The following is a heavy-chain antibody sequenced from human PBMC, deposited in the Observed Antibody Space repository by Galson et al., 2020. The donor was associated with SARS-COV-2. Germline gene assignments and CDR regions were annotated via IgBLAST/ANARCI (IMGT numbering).Heavy chain of an antibody. CDR2: IYYSGSP. CDR1: GGSISSGDYY. J-gene: IGHJ4*02. D-gene: IGHD6-19*01. Sequence: ETSETLSLTCTVSGGSISSGDYYWSWIRQPPGKGLEWLGSIYYSGSPYYNPSLKSRVTISVDTSKNQFSLKLSSVTAADTAVYYCARVGLLASSGWFRAAGYFDYWGQGTLVTVSS. V-gene: IGHV4-30-4*01. CDR3: ARVGLLASSGWFRAAGYFDY.